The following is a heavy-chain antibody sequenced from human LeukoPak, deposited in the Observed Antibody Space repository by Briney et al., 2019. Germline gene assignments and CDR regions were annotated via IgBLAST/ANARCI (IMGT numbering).Heavy chain of an antibody. D-gene: IGHD6-6*01. CDR3: VGTIASRGSEY. J-gene: IGHJ4*02. Sequence: AGGSLRLSCAASGFTFSSYAMNWVRQAPGMGLVWVSRLPPDELGIIYADSVKGRFTVSRDNAKNTVYLQMNNLRVDDTAMYYCVGTIASRGSEYWGQGALVTVSS. CDR2: LPPDELGI. V-gene: IGHV3-74*01. CDR1: GFTFSSYA.